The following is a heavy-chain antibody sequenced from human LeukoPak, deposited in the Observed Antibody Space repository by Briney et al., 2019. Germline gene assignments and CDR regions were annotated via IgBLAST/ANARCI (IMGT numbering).Heavy chain of an antibody. CDR3: AREGRYGSGSMDY. CDR2: IYYSGST. J-gene: IGHJ4*02. Sequence: SETLSLTCTVSGGSIRSYYWSWIRQPPGKGLEWIGYIYYSGSTYYNPSLKSRVTISVDRSKNQFSLKLSSVTAADTAVYYCAREGRYGSGSMDYWGQGTLVTVSS. CDR1: GGSIRSYY. V-gene: IGHV4-59*12. D-gene: IGHD3-10*01.